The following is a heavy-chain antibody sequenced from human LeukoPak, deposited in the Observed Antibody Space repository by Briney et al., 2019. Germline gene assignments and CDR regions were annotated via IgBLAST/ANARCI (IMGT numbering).Heavy chain of an antibody. V-gene: IGHV4-39*07. CDR2: IYYSGST. CDR3: ARGGYGDYWFDP. J-gene: IGHJ5*02. D-gene: IGHD4-17*01. CDR1: GGSISSSSYY. Sequence: PSETLSLTCTVSGGSISSSSYYWGWIRQPPGKGLEWIGSIYYSGSTSYNPSLKSRVTISVDTSKNQFSLRLTSVTAADTAVYYCARGGYGDYWFDPWGQGTLVTVFS.